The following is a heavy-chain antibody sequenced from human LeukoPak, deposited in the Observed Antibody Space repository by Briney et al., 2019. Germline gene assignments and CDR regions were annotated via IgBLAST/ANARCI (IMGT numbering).Heavy chain of an antibody. CDR3: AREIDRDDYNRFFGY. D-gene: IGHD5-24*01. CDR2: INAGNGNT. CDR1: GYTFTSYY. Sequence: ASVKVSCKASGYTFTSYYMHWVRQAPGQGLEWMGWINAGNGNTKYSQKFQGRVTITRDTSASTAYMEMRSLRSEDTAVYYCAREIDRDDYNRFFGYWGQGTLVTVSS. V-gene: IGHV1-3*01. J-gene: IGHJ4*02.